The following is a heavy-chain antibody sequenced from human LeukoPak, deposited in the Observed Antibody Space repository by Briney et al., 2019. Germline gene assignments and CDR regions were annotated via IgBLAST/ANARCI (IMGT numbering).Heavy chain of an antibody. V-gene: IGHV3-21*01. D-gene: IGHD5-12*01. J-gene: IGHJ6*02. Sequence: GGSLRLSCAASGFTFSSYSMNWVRQAPGKGLEWVSSISSSSSYIYYADSVKGRFTISRDNAKNSLYLQMNSLRAEDTAVYHCARDDIRNYYYYGMDVWGQGTTVTVSS. CDR2: ISSSSSYI. CDR1: GFTFSSYS. CDR3: ARDDIRNYYYYGMDV.